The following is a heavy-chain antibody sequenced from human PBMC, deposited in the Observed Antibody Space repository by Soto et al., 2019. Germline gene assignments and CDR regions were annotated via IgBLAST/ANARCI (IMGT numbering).Heavy chain of an antibody. D-gene: IGHD1-26*01. J-gene: IGHJ4*02. CDR3: ASWGGSYYAPHGSDY. Sequence: VQLVESGGGLVQPGGSLRLSCAASGFTFSSYEMNWVRQAPGKGLEWVSYISSSGSTIYYADSVKGRFTISRDNAKNSLYLQMNSLRAEDTAVYYCASWGGSYYAPHGSDYWGQGTLLTVSS. V-gene: IGHV3-48*03. CDR1: GFTFSSYE. CDR2: ISSSGSTI.